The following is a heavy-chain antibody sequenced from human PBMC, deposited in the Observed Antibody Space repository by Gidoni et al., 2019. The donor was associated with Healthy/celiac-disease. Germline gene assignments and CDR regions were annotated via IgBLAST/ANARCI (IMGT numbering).Heavy chain of an antibody. CDR2: IYWDDDK. D-gene: IGHD6-13*01. Sequence: QITLKESGPTLVKPTQTLTLTCTFSGFSLSTSGVGVGWIRQPPGKALEWLALIYWDDDKRYSPSLKSRITITKDTSKNQVVLTMTNMDPVDTATYYCAHQYSSSWRGHYFDYWGQGTLVTVSS. CDR1: GFSLSTSGVG. J-gene: IGHJ4*02. V-gene: IGHV2-5*02. CDR3: AHQYSSSWRGHYFDY.